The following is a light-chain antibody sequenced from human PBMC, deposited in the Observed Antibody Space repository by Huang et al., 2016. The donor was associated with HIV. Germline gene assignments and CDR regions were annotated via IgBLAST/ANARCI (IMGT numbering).Light chain of an antibody. CDR1: QSVLYSSKNKNY. V-gene: IGKV4-1*01. CDR3: QQYYSTPLT. CDR2: WAS. J-gene: IGKJ4*01. Sequence: DIVMTQSPDSLAVSLGERATINCKSSQSVLYSSKNKNYLAWYQQKPGQPPKLLIYWASARESGVPDRFSGSGSETDFTLTISSLQAEDVAVYYCQQYYSTPLTFGGGTKVEI.